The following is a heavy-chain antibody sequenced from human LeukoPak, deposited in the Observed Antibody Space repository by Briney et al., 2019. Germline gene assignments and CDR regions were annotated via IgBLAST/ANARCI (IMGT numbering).Heavy chain of an antibody. CDR1: GGSFSGYY. CDR3: ERHPGYYYYYMDV. V-gene: IGHV4-34*01. Sequence: SETLSLTCAVYGGSFSGYYWSWIRQPPGKGLEWIGEINHSGSTNYNPSLKSRVTISVDTSKNQFSLKLSSVTAADTAVYYCERHPGYYYYYMDVWGKGTTVTISS. CDR2: INHSGST. J-gene: IGHJ6*03.